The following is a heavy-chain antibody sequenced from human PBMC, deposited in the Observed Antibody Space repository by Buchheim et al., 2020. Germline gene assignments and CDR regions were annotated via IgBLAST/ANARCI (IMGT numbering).Heavy chain of an antibody. D-gene: IGHD5-18*01. Sequence: VQLVESGGGLVQPGGSLRLSCAASGFTFSSYWMHWVRQAPGKGLVWVAVIWYDGSQKYYADSVKGRFSISRDNSKNTMFLQMNSLRAEDTAVYYCAKDTAMGWYYYYGMEVWGQRTT. CDR3: AKDTAMGWYYYYGMEV. J-gene: IGHJ6*02. V-gene: IGHV3-33*06. CDR2: IWYDGSQK. CDR1: GFTFSSYW.